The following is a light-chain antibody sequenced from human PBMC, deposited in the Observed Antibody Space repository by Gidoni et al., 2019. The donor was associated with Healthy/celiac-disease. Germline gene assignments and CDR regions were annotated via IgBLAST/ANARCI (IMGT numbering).Light chain of an antibody. J-gene: IGKJ2*01. CDR3: QQSNSTPPYT. Sequence: DIHMTQSPSSLSASVGDRVTITCRASQSISSYLNWYQQKPGKAPKLLIYAASSLQSGVPSRFSGSGSGTDFTLTISSLQPEDVATYYCQQSNSTPPYTFGQGTKLEIK. V-gene: IGKV1-39*01. CDR2: AAS. CDR1: QSISSY.